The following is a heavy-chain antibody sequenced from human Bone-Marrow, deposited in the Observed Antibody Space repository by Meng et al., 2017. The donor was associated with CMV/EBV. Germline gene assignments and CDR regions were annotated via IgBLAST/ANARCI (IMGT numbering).Heavy chain of an antibody. Sequence: ASVKVSCKASGYTFTSYGISWVRQAPGQGPEWMGWISAYNGNTNYAQKLQGRVTMTTDTSTSTAYMELRSLRSDDTAVYYCARDLGGGYSRYYYYGMDVWGQGTTVTVSS. V-gene: IGHV1-18*01. CDR3: ARDLGGGYSRYYYYGMDV. CDR1: GYTFTSYG. D-gene: IGHD6-13*01. CDR2: ISAYNGNT. J-gene: IGHJ6*02.